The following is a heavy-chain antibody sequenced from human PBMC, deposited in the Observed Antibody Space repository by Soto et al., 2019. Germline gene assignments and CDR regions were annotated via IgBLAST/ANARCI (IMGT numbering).Heavy chain of an antibody. V-gene: IGHV1-18*01. CDR1: GYTFTRSG. Sequence: QVQLVQSGAEVKKPGASVKVSCKASGYTFTRSGISWVRQAHGQGPEWMGWISSYNGDTNYAQTFQGRVTMTTETSTSRAYMELSSLISDDTAVYYGAKYGVAPYYYYGMDVWGQGTPVTVSS. J-gene: IGHJ6*02. D-gene: IGHD3-10*01. CDR2: ISSYNGDT. CDR3: AKYGVAPYYYYGMDV.